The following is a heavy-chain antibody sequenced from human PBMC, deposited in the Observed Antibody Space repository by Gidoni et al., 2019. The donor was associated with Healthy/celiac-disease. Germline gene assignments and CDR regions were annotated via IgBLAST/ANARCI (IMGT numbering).Heavy chain of an antibody. V-gene: IGHV5-51*01. CDR2: IYPGDSDT. Sequence: EVQLVQSGAEVKKPGESLKISCTGSGYSFTSSWIGWVRQMPGKGLEWMGIIYPGDSDTRYSPSFQGQVTISADKSISTAYLQWSSLKASDTAMYYCARRTDYYDSSGYSLPYFDYWGQGTLVTVSS. J-gene: IGHJ4*02. CDR1: GYSFTSSW. D-gene: IGHD3-22*01. CDR3: ARRTDYYDSSGYSLPYFDY.